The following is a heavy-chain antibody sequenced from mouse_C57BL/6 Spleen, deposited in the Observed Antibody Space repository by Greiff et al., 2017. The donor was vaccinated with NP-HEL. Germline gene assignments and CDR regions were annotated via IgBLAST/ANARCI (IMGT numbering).Heavy chain of an antibody. CDR2: ISGGGGNT. J-gene: IGHJ4*01. Sequence: EVKVVESGGGLVKPGGSLKLSCAASGFTFSSYTMSWVRQTPEKRLEWVATISGGGGNTYYPDSVKGRFTISRDNAKNTLYLQMSSLRSEDTALYYCARYYYGSSRGYAMDYWGQGTSVTVSS. CDR3: ARYYYGSSRGYAMDY. CDR1: GFTFSSYT. D-gene: IGHD1-1*01. V-gene: IGHV5-9*01.